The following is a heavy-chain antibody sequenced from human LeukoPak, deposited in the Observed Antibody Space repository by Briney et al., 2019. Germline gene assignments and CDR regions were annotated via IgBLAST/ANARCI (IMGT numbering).Heavy chain of an antibody. J-gene: IGHJ4*02. Sequence: PGGSLRLSCAASGFTFSSYGMHWVRQAPRKGLEWVANIKQDGSEIFYVDSVKGRFTISRDNAKNSLYLQMNSLRAEDTAVYYCAGGGDSKSYFGYFDYWAQGTLVTVSS. CDR3: AGGGDSKSYFGYFDY. CDR2: IKQDGSEI. V-gene: IGHV3-7*01. D-gene: IGHD1-26*01. CDR1: GFTFSSYG.